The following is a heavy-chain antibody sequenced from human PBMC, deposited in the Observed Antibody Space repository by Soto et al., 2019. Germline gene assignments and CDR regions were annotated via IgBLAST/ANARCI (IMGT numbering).Heavy chain of an antibody. Sequence: GASVKVSCKASGGTFSSYAISWVRQAPGQGLEWMGGIIPIFGTANYAQKFQGRVTITADESTSTAYMELSSLRSEDTAVYYCARETLDYHAFDIWGQGTRVTVSS. CDR3: ARETLDYHAFDI. J-gene: IGHJ3*02. V-gene: IGHV1-69*13. CDR2: IIPIFGTA. D-gene: IGHD1-1*01. CDR1: GGTFSSYA.